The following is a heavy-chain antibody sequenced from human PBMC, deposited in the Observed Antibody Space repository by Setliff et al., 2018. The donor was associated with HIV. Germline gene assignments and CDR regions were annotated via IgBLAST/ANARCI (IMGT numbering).Heavy chain of an antibody. CDR3: ARVPGNGWYRGAFDF. V-gene: IGHV1-3*03. Sequence: ASVKVSCKASGYTFTSYAIHWLRQGPGQRLQWMAWINTDKGNTRYSQEFQGRVTVTRDTSASISYMELTSLRSEDMAVYFCARVPGNGWYRGAFDFWGQGTMVTVSS. CDR1: GYTFTSYA. D-gene: IGHD6-19*01. J-gene: IGHJ3*01. CDR2: INTDKGNT.